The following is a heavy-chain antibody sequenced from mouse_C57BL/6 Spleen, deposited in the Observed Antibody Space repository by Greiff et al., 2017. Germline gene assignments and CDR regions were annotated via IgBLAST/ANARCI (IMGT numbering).Heavy chain of an antibody. CDR3: ARGGIYDGYDAMDY. V-gene: IGHV5-4*03. J-gene: IGHJ4*01. CDR1: GFTFSSYA. CDR2: ISDGGSYT. Sequence: EVKLVESGGGLVKPGGSLKLSCAASGFTFSSYAMSWVRQTPEKRLEWVATISDGGSYTYYPDNVKGRFTISRDNAKNNLYLQMSHLKSEDTAMDYCARGGIYDGYDAMDYWGQGTSVTVSS. D-gene: IGHD2-3*01.